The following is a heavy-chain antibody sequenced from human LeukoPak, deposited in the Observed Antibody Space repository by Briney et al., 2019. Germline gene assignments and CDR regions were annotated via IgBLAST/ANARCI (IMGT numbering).Heavy chain of an antibody. D-gene: IGHD1-26*01. J-gene: IGHJ3*02. CDR2: IKQDGSEK. Sequence: GGSLRLSCAASGFTFSSYWMSWVRQAPGKGLEWVANIKQDGSEKYYVDSVKGRFTISRDNAKNSLYLQMNSLRAEDTAVYYCARARYSGSYYRSFDAFDIWGQGTMVTVSS. V-gene: IGHV3-7*01. CDR1: GFTFSSYW. CDR3: ARARYSGSYYRSFDAFDI.